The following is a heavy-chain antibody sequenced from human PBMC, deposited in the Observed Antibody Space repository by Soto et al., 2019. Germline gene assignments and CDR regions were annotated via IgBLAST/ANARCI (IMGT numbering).Heavy chain of an antibody. J-gene: IGHJ2*01. CDR1: GGTFSSYA. Sequence: QVQLVQSGAEVKKPGSSVKVSCKASGGTFSSYAISWVRQAPGQGLEWMGGIIPIFGTANYAQKFQGRVTITTAETTSKAYMELRSPRTEDTAVYYCARSLDYGGTPRYFDLWGRGTLVTVSS. D-gene: IGHD4-17*01. CDR2: IIPIFGTA. CDR3: ARSLDYGGTPRYFDL. V-gene: IGHV1-69*05.